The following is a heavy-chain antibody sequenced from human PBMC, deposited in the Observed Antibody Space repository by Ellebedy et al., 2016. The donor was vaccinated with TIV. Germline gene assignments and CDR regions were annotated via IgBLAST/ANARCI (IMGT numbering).Heavy chain of an antibody. D-gene: IGHD6-13*01. J-gene: IGHJ6*02. CDR3: AKSPHVYGSNWTIRYYGMDV. V-gene: IGHV3-30*02. Sequence: SVRGRFTISRDNSKTTLYVQMNSLRPVDTAVYYCAKSPHVYGSNWTIRYYGMDVWGQGTTVTVSS.